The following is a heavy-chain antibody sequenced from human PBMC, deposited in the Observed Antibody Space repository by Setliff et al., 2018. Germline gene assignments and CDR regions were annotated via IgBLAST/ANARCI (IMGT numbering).Heavy chain of an antibody. CDR1: GYNFKTYA. CDR3: ARGNPAERYEY. D-gene: IGHD5-12*01. J-gene: IGHJ1*01. Sequence: GASVKVSCKASGYNFKTYAISWVRQAPGQGLEWMGFISLYDGHTNYAQNLQGRLTVTTDTSTSTAYMELSSLRFDDTAVYYCARGNPAERYEYWGQGTLVTVSS. CDR2: ISLYDGHT. V-gene: IGHV1-18*01.